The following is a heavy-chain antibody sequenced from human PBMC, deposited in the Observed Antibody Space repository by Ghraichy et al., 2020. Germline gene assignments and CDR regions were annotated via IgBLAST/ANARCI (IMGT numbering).Heavy chain of an antibody. J-gene: IGHJ1*01. V-gene: IGHV4-39*01. Sequence: SETLPLTCTVSGGSISSSSFYWGWIRQPPGKGLEWIGSIYYSGSTRYNPSLKSRVTISVDTSKNQFSLKLSSVTAADTAVYYCARPATTTASYFQHWGQGTLVIVSS. D-gene: IGHD4-11*01. CDR2: IYYSGST. CDR1: GGSISSSSFY. CDR3: ARPATTTASYFQH.